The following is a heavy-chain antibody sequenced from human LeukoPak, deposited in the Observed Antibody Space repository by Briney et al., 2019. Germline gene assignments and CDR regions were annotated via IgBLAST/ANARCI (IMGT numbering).Heavy chain of an antibody. V-gene: IGHV6-1*01. D-gene: IGHD5-24*01. Sequence: SQTLSLTCAISGDSVSSNNVGWNWIRQSPSRGLEWLGRTYYSSNWYYDYAVSVKSRIIINPDTSKNQFSLQLSSVTPEDTAVYFCARGWLQKGFDYWGQGTQVTVSS. CDR1: GDSVSSNNVG. CDR2: TYYSSNWYY. J-gene: IGHJ4*02. CDR3: ARGWLQKGFDY.